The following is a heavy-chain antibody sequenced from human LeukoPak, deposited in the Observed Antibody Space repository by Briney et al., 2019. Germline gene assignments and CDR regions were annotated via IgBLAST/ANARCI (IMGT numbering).Heavy chain of an antibody. CDR1: GFTVSSNY. CDR2: IYSGGST. J-gene: IGHJ6*02. D-gene: IGHD4-23*01. Sequence: PGGSLRLSCAASGFTVSSNYMSWVRQAPGKGLEWVSVIYSGGSTYYADSVKGRFTISRDNSKNTLYLQMNSLRAEDTAVYYCARDLVSSYGGNSGENYYYYYGMDVWGQGTTVTVSS. V-gene: IGHV3-66*01. CDR3: ARDLVSSYGGNSGENYYYYYGMDV.